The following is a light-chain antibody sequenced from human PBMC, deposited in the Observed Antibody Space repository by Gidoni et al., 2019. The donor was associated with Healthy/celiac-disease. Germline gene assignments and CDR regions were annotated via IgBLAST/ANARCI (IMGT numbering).Light chain of an antibody. CDR3: QAWDSSSVV. CDR1: KLGDKY. V-gene: IGLV3-1*01. CDR2: QDN. J-gene: IGLJ2*01. Sequence: SYELTQPPSVSVSSGQTASITCSGDKLGDKYACWYQQKPGQSPVLVIYQDNKRPSGIPERFSGSNSGNTATLTIVGTQAMDEADYYCQAWDSSSVVFGGGTKLTVL.